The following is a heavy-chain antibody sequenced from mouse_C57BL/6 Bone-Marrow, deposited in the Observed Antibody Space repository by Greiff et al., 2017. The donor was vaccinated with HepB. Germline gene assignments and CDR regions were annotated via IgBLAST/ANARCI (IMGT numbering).Heavy chain of an antibody. CDR3: ARYGNYVDY. D-gene: IGHD2-1*01. CDR1: GYSITSGYY. CDR2: ISYDGSN. Sequence: EVQLQESGPGLVKPSQSLSLTCSVTGYSITSGYYWNWIRQFPGNKLEWMGYISYDGSNNYNPYLKNRISITRDTSKNQFFLKLNSVTTEDTATYYCARYGNYVDYWGQGTLVTVSA. J-gene: IGHJ3*01. V-gene: IGHV3-6*01.